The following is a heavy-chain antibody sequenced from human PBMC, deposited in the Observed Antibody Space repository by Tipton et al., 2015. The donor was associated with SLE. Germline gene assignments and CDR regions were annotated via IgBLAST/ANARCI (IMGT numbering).Heavy chain of an antibody. D-gene: IGHD3-10*01. CDR2: IYYSGST. J-gene: IGHJ6*02. Sequence: TLSLTCTVSGGSLSSGGYYWSWIRQHPGKGLEWIGYIYYSGSTYYNPSLKSRVTISVDTSKNQFSLKLSSVTAADTAVYYCARDQGRGRGYYGMDVWGQGTGVTVSS. CDR1: GGSLSSGGYY. V-gene: IGHV4-31*03. CDR3: ARDQGRGRGYYGMDV.